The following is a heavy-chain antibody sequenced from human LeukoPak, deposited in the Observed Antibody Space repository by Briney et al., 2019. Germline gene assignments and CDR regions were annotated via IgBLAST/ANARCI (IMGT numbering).Heavy chain of an antibody. D-gene: IGHD6-19*01. CDR1: GGSISSYY. V-gene: IGHV4-4*07. CDR3: ARDQSSSGHFDY. Sequence: SETLSLSCTVSGGSISSYYWSWIRQPAGKGLEWIGRIYTSGSTNYNPSLKSRVTMSVDTSKNQFSLKLSSVTAADTAVYYCARDQSSSGHFDYWGQGTLVTVSS. J-gene: IGHJ4*02. CDR2: IYTSGST.